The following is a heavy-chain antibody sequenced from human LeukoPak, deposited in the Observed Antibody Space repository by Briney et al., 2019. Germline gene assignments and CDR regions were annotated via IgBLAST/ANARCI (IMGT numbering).Heavy chain of an antibody. CDR1: GDTFSRFG. D-gene: IGHD3-9*01. CDR3: ARDGDDDVFTGYFKY. J-gene: IGHJ4*02. CDR2: IIPLLGTS. Sequence: SVKVSCKASGDTFSRFGVSWVRQAPGQGPEWMRRIIPLLGTSDYAEKFQGRATISADTPTNTAYLALHTLTSEDTAIYYCARDGDDDVFTGYFKYWGQGSLVTVSS. V-gene: IGHV1-69*04.